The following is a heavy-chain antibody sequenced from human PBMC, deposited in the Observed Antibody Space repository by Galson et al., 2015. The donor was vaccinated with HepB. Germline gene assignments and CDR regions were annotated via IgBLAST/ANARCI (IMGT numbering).Heavy chain of an antibody. CDR2: ISGGATYT. CDR1: RFTFSDYY. Sequence: SLRLSCAASRFTFSDYYMTWIRLAPGKGLEWLSYISGGATYTNYADSVKGRFTISRDNAKNSLYLHMRSLRDDDAAVYYCARVAHSDYGDHAHFDYWGQGTLVTVSS. CDR3: ARVAHSDYGDHAHFDY. D-gene: IGHD4-17*01. J-gene: IGHJ4*02. V-gene: IGHV3-11*06.